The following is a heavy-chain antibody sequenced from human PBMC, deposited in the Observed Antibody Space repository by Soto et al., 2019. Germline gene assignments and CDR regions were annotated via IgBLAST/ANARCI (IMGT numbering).Heavy chain of an antibody. CDR2: IRNKPNSYTT. V-gene: IGHV3-72*01. J-gene: IGHJ4*02. CDR3: ARSQAGSTDY. D-gene: IGHD6-13*01. Sequence: EVQVVESGGGLVQPGGSLRLSCAVSGFSFSDHYMDWVRQAPGKGLEWLGRIRNKPNSYTTEYAATVKARFTISRDDSKNSVYLQMNSLETEDTAVYYCARSQAGSTDYWGQGTLVTVSS. CDR1: GFSFSDHY.